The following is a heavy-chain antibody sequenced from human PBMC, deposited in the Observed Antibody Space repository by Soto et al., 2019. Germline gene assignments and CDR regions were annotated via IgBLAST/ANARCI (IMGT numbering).Heavy chain of an antibody. V-gene: IGHV1-69*13. Sequence: ASVKVSCKASGGTFSSYAISWVRQAPGQGLEWMGGIIPIFGTANYAQKFQGRVTITADESTSTAYMELSSLRSEDTAVYYCARKYYYDSSGYYYYYYGMDVWGQGTTVTVS. CDR1: GGTFSSYA. J-gene: IGHJ6*02. CDR2: IIPIFGTA. CDR3: ARKYYYDSSGYYYYYYGMDV. D-gene: IGHD3-22*01.